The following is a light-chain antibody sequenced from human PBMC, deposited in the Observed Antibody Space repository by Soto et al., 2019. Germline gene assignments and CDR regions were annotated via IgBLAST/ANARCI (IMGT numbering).Light chain of an antibody. CDR3: QQRSRA. Sequence: EIVLTQSPATLSLSPGESATLSCRASQSISSSLDWFQQKPGQTPRLLIYEASNRATGIPARFSGSGSGTDFILTISSLEPEDFAVYYCQQRSRAFGQGTKLEI. CDR1: QSISSS. CDR2: EAS. V-gene: IGKV3-11*01. J-gene: IGKJ2*01.